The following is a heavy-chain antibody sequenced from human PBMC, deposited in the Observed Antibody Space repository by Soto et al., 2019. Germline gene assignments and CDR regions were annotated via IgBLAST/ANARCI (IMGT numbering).Heavy chain of an antibody. J-gene: IGHJ4*02. Sequence: SGPTLVNPTQTLTLTCTFSGFSLTTTGVGVGWIRHAPGKALEWLAMVYWNDERRYSPPLKSRLTITQDTSKNQVVLTMTYMDPVDTATYFCAHYDSSGYFSHFDSWGQGTLVTVSS. D-gene: IGHD3-22*01. CDR1: GFSLTTTGVG. V-gene: IGHV2-5*01. CDR3: AHYDSSGYFSHFDS. CDR2: VYWNDER.